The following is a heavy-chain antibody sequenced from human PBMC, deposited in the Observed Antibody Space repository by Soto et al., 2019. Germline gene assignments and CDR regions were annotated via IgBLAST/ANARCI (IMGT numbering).Heavy chain of an antibody. CDR2: KPYTGSP. Sequence: QVQLQESGPGLVKPSETLSLTCSVSGGSVSSGSYHWSWIRQPPGKGLEWIAFKPYTGSPDYNPSLKSRVVISIDRSKNQFSLKLSSVTAADTAVYFCARVGWGGDSWGQGTLVTVSS. D-gene: IGHD7-27*01. CDR1: GGSVSSGSYH. V-gene: IGHV4-61*01. CDR3: ARVGWGGDS. J-gene: IGHJ4*02.